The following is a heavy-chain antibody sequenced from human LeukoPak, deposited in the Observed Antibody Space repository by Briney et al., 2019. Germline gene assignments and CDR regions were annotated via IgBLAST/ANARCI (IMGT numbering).Heavy chain of an antibody. CDR1: GFTFSSYA. CDR2: ISNDGSNQ. V-gene: IGHV3-30-3*01. Sequence: PAGGSLRLSCAASGFTFSSYAMHWVRQAPGKGLEWVAVISNDGSNQYYGGSVKGQITISRDNSKNTLFLQMNSLRADDTAMYYCARDFGPGNYDRHLQHWGQGTLVIVSA. J-gene: IGHJ1*01. CDR3: ARDFGPGNYDRHLQH. D-gene: IGHD3-10*01.